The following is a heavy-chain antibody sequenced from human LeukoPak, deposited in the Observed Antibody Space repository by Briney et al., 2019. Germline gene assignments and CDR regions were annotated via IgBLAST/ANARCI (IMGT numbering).Heavy chain of an antibody. CDR1: GFTFSSYS. J-gene: IGHJ4*02. V-gene: IGHV3-21*01. Sequence: GGSLRLSCAASGFTFSSYSMNWVRQAPGKGLEWVSSISSSSSYIYYADSVKGRSTISRDNAKNSLYLQMNSLRAEDTAVYYCARDPTYYYGSGNVYWGQGTLVTVSS. CDR2: ISSSSSYI. CDR3: ARDPTYYYGSGNVY. D-gene: IGHD3-10*01.